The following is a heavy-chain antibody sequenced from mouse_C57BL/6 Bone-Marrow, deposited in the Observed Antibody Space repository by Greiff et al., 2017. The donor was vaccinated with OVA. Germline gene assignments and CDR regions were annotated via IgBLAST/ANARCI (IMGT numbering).Heavy chain of an antibody. J-gene: IGHJ1*03. D-gene: IGHD2-2*01. CDR2: IHPSDSDT. V-gene: IGHV1-74*01. CDR1: GYTFTSYW. Sequence: VQLQQSGAELVKPGASVKVSCKASGYTFTSYWMHWVKQRPGQGLEWIGRIHPSDSDTNYNQKFKGQATLTVDKSSSTAYMQLRSLTSEDSAVYYCAMNGNDVRWYFDVWGTGTTVTVSS. CDR3: AMNGNDVRWYFDV.